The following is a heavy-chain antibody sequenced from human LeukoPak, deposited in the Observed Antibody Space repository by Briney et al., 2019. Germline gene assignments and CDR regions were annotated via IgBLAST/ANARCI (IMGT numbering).Heavy chain of an antibody. CDR3: ARECRGGIDH. CDR2: IWYDGSNK. Sequence: GGSLRLSCAASGFTFSSYAMSWVRQAPGKGLEWVAVIWYDGSNKYYADSVKGRFTISRDNSKNMLYLQMNSLRAEDTAVYYCARECRGGIDHWGQGTLVTVSS. J-gene: IGHJ4*02. D-gene: IGHD3-10*01. V-gene: IGHV3-33*08. CDR1: GFTFSSYA.